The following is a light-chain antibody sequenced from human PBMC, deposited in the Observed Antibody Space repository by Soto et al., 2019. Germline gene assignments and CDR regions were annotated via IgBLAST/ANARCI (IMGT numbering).Light chain of an antibody. J-gene: IGKJ5*01. CDR3: QQRNIWPPVT. Sequence: DIVLTQSPATLSLSPGERATLSCRASQSVSSFLAWYQQKPGQAPRLLIYGASSRATGIPDRSSGSGSGTDFTLTISRLEPEDFAVYYCQQRNIWPPVTFGQGTRREIK. CDR2: GAS. CDR1: QSVSSF. V-gene: IGKV3-11*01.